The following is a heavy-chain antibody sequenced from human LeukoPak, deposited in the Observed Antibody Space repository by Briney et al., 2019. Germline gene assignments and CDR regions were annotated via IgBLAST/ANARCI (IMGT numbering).Heavy chain of an antibody. D-gene: IGHD1-26*01. CDR2: NSYSGNT. V-gene: IGHV4-59*01. CDR3: ARVGSGSFDY. J-gene: IGHJ4*02. Sequence: SETLSLTCTVSGGSLSSYYWSWIRQPPGKGLEWIGYNSYSGNTNYNPSLKSRVTISVDTSKNRFSLNLSSVTAADTAVYYCARVGSGSFDYWGQGTLVTVSS. CDR1: GGSLSSYY.